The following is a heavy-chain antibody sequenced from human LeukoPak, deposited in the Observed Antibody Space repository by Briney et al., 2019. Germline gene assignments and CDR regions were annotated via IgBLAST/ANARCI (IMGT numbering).Heavy chain of an antibody. J-gene: IGHJ3*01. CDR1: GYTFTDYY. V-gene: IGHV1-2*02. D-gene: IGHD5-18*01. Sequence: ASVRVSCKASGYTFTDYYMHWVRPAPGQGLEWMGWINPNSRGTDSAQKFQGSFSMTRDTSISTAYMELSRLRSDDTAVYYCARRAREYSHDAFDVWGQGTMVTVSS. CDR2: INPNSRGT. CDR3: ARRAREYSHDAFDV.